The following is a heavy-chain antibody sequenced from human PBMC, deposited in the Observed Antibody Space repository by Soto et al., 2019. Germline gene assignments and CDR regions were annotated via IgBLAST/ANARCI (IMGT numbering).Heavy chain of an antibody. CDR2: IYYSGST. CDR3: AREAQGRGYSYAYEY. D-gene: IGHD5-18*01. J-gene: IGHJ4*02. Sequence: PSETLSLTCTVSGGSISSGDHYWSWIRQPPGKGLEWIGYIYYSGSTYYNPSLKSRVTISVDTSKNQFSLKMSSVNAADTAVYYCAREAQGRGYSYAYEYWGQGTLVTVSS. CDR1: GGSISSGDHY. V-gene: IGHV4-30-4*01.